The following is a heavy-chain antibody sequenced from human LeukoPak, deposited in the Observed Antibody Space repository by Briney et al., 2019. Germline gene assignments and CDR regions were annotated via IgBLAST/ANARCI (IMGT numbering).Heavy chain of an antibody. D-gene: IGHD6-13*01. V-gene: IGHV3-7*01. CDR3: ARDISSGWSEFDY. CDR1: GFTFSSNW. J-gene: IGHJ4*02. Sequence: GGSLRLSCAASGFTFSSNWMSWVRKAQGPGLEWVANIKQDVSEKYYVDSGKGRFTMSRENAKNSLYLQMNGLRAEDTAVYYCARDISSGWSEFDYWGQGTLVTVSS. CDR2: IKQDVSEK.